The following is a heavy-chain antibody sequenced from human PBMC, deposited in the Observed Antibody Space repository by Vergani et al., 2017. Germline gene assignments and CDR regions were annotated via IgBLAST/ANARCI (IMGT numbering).Heavy chain of an antibody. V-gene: IGHV4-34*01. J-gene: IGHJ5*02. CDR1: GGSFSGYY. CDR2: INHSGST. D-gene: IGHD2-2*01. Sequence: QVQLQQWGAGLLKPSETLSLTCAVYGGSFSGYYWSWIRQPPGKGLEWIGEINHSGSTNYNPSLKSRVTISVDTSKNQFSLKLSSVTAAATAVYYCAGVRSRYQLSPKRPYWFDPWGQGTLVTVSS. CDR3: AGVRSRYQLSPKRPYWFDP.